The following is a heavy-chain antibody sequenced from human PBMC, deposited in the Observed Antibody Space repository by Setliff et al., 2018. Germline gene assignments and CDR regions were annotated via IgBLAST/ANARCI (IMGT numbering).Heavy chain of an antibody. CDR2: ISYGSSYI. J-gene: IGHJ6*02. V-gene: IGHV3-21*01. Sequence: GGSLRLSCAASGFTFSSFTMNWVRQAPGKGLEWVASISYGSSYIYYADSVKDRFSISRDNAKNSLYLQMNSLKAAETAMYYCASPDGRTRSCSGGSCSYSMDVWGQGTTVTVSS. D-gene: IGHD2-15*01. CDR3: ASPDGRTRSCSGGSCSYSMDV. CDR1: GFTFSSFT.